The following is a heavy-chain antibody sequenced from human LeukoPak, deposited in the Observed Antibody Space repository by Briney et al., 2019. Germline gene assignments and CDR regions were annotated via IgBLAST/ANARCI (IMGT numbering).Heavy chain of an antibody. CDR3: AKKEVDSA. CDR2: ISGSGDGT. D-gene: IGHD5-12*01. Sequence: PGGSLRLSCAASGFTFNIYAMTWVRQAPGKGLEWVSVISGSGDGTYYADSVKGRLTISRDNSKNTLYLQMNSLRAEDTAVYYCAKKEVDSAWGQGTLVTVSS. V-gene: IGHV3-23*01. J-gene: IGHJ5*02. CDR1: GFTFNIYA.